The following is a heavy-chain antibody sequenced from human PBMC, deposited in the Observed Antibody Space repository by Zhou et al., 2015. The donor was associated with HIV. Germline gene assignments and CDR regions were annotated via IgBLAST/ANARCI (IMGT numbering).Heavy chain of an antibody. D-gene: IGHD2-8*02. CDR2: ISGSGSRT. CDR1: GLTFSTYA. J-gene: IGHJ3*02. V-gene: IGHV3-23*04. CDR3: AKRDDLLGVWYI. Sequence: EVQLVESGGDLVQPGGSLRLSCAASGLTFSTYAMNWIRQAPGKGLEWVSTISGSGSRTYYADSVQGRFTITRDNSRNTLNLQMNTLRAEDTAVYYCAKRDDLLGVWYIWGRRDDWSPSLQ.